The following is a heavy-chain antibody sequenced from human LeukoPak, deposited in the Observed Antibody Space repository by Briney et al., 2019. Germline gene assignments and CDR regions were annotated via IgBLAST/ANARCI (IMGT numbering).Heavy chain of an antibody. CDR2: INPSGGST. J-gene: IGHJ4*02. CDR3: ARASVNGRRFDY. V-gene: IGHV1-46*01. CDR1: GHTFTSYY. D-gene: IGHD2-8*01. Sequence: ASVKVSCKASGHTFTSYYMHWVRQAPGQGLEWMGIINPSGGSTSYAQRFQGRVTMTRDTSTSTVYMELSSLRSEDTAVYYCARASVNGRRFDYWGQGTLVTVSS.